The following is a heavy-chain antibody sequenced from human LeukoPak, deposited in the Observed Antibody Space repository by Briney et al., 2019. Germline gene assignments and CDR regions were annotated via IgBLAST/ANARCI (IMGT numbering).Heavy chain of an antibody. CDR3: ARPSVPYYYDSSGYSLTFDY. J-gene: IGHJ4*02. CDR2: IIPIFGKA. Sequence: ASVKVSCKASGGTFSSYAISWVRQAPGQRLEWMGRIIPIFGKANYAQKFQGRVTVTTDESTSTAYMELSSLRSEDTAVYYCARPSVPYYYDSSGYSLTFDYWGQGTLVTVSS. D-gene: IGHD3-22*01. CDR1: GGTFSSYA. V-gene: IGHV1-69*05.